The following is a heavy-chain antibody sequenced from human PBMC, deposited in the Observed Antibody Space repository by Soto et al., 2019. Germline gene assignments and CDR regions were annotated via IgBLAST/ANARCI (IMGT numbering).Heavy chain of an antibody. CDR2: IYRGGDT. D-gene: IGHD3-10*01. Sequence: GGSLRLSCAVSGFTVSYNYMNWVRQAPGTGLEWVSVIYRGGDTFYADSVKGRFTISRDNSKNTLYLQMNSLRAEDTAVYYCARGMYGSGSSYIGDAFDMWGQGTMVTVSS. CDR1: GFTVSYNY. CDR3: ARGMYGSGSSYIGDAFDM. V-gene: IGHV3-53*01. J-gene: IGHJ3*02.